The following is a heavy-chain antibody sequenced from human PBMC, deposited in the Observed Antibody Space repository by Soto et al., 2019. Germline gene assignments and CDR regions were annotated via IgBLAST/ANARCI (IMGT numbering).Heavy chain of an antibody. CDR2: IIPIFGTA. Sequence: QVQLVQSGAEVKKPGSSVKVSCKASGGTFSSYAISWVRQAPGQGLEWMGGIIPIFGTANYAQKFQGRVTITADESTSTAYMELSSLRSEDTAGYYCARVGAGYSSSWYVGGYYYYYYGMDVWGQGTTVTVSS. CDR1: GGTFSSYA. J-gene: IGHJ6*02. CDR3: ARVGAGYSSSWYVGGYYYYYYGMDV. D-gene: IGHD6-13*01. V-gene: IGHV1-69*01.